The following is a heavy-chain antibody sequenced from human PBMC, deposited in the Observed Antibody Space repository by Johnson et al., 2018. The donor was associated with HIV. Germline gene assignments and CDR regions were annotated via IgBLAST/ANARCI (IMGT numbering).Heavy chain of an antibody. CDR2: ISYDGSNK. D-gene: IGHD6-19*01. Sequence: QVQLVESGGGVVQPGRSLRLSCAASGFTFSSYAMHWVRQAPGKGLEWVAVISYDGSNKYYADSVKGRFIISREDSKNTLYLQMNSLKTEDTAVYYCTREGRTVAAFTVGAFDIWGQGTMVTVSS. CDR1: GFTFSSYA. J-gene: IGHJ3*02. CDR3: TREGRTVAAFTVGAFDI. V-gene: IGHV3-30*04.